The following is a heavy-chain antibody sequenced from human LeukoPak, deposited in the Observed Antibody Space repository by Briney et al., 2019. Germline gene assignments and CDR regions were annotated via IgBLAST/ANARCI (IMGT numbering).Heavy chain of an antibody. CDR1: GFTFSSYA. Sequence: GRSLRLSCAASGFTFSSYAMHWVRQAPGKGLEWVAVISYDGSNKYYADSVKGRFTISRDNSKNTLYLQMNSLRAEDTAVYYCARDADGYFDYWGQGTLVTLSS. CDR3: ARDADGYFDY. CDR2: ISYDGSNK. V-gene: IGHV3-30*04. J-gene: IGHJ4*02.